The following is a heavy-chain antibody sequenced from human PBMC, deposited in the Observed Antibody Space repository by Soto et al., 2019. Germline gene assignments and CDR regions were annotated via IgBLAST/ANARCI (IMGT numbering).Heavy chain of an antibody. CDR3: AKGGYCSTTSCYLPYNYYGMDV. CDR2: ISGSGGST. D-gene: IGHD2-2*01. V-gene: IGHV3-23*01. J-gene: IGHJ6*02. CDR1: GFTFSTYV. Sequence: EVQLLESGGGLAQPEGSLRLSCAASGFTFSTYVMTWVRQAPGKGLEWVSTISGSGGSTYYADSVKGRFTISRDNSKNTLYLQMKSLRAEDTAVYYCAKGGYCSTTSCYLPYNYYGMDVWGQGTTVTVSS.